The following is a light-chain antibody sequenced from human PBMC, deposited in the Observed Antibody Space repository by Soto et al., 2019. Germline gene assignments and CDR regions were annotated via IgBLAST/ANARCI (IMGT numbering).Light chain of an antibody. CDR2: GAS. V-gene: IGKV3-20*01. CDR1: QSVSSSY. J-gene: IGKJ2*01. CDR3: QQYGSSPMYT. Sequence: EIVLTQSPGTLSLSPGERATLSCRASQSVSSSYLAWYQQKPGQAPRLLIYGASSRATGIPERFSGSGSGTDVSLTISRLEPTDFAVYYYQQYGSSPMYTFGQGTKLEIK.